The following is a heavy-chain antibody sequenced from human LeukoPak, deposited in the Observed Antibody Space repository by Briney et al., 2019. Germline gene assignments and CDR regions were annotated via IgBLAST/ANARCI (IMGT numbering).Heavy chain of an antibody. V-gene: IGHV4-4*07. CDR3: ARDAPYNRIAAAGTDRNAFDI. D-gene: IGHD6-13*01. J-gene: IGHJ3*02. CDR1: GGSISSYY. Sequence: SETLSLTCTVSGGSISSYYWSWIRQPAGKGLEWIGRIYTSGSTNYNPSLKSRVTMSVDTSKNQFSLKLSSVTAADTAVYYCARDAPYNRIAAAGTDRNAFDIWGQGTMVTVSS. CDR2: IYTSGST.